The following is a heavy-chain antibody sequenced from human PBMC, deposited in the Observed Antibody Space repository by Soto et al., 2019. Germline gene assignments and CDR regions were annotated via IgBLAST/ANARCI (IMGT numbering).Heavy chain of an antibody. J-gene: IGHJ4*02. D-gene: IGHD1-1*01. Sequence: QVQLQESGPGLVKPSQTLSLTCTVSGGSISSGAYYWSWIRQHPGKGLEWIGYIYYSGSTYSNPSLXSRAAISVDKSKTQFSLKLSSVTAADTAVYYCAAVRQHYFDFWGQGTLVTVSS. CDR1: GGSISSGAYY. CDR2: IYYSGST. CDR3: AAVRQHYFDF. V-gene: IGHV4-31*03.